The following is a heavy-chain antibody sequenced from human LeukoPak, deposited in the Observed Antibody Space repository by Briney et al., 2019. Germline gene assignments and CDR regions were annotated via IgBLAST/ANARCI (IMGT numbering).Heavy chain of an antibody. V-gene: IGHV3-21*01. D-gene: IGHD6-19*01. Sequence: GGSLRLSCAASGFTFSSYSMTWVRQAPGKGLEWVSSISSSSSYLYYADSVKGRFTISRDNAKNSLYLQMNSLRAEDTAVYYCARSPVAGKDYWGQGTLVTVSS. CDR1: GFTFSSYS. J-gene: IGHJ4*02. CDR3: ARSPVAGKDY. CDR2: ISSSSSYL.